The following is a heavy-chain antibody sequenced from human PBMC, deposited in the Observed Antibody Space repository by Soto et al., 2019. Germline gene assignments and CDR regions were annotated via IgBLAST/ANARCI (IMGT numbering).Heavy chain of an antibody. D-gene: IGHD3-10*01. CDR1: GYTFSNFA. Sequence: QVQLVQSGAEVKKPGASVKVSCKASGYTFSNFAMHWVRQAPGQRLAWMGWINPGNGNTKYSQTLQGRVTTTRDTTASTAYMELSSLRSEDTAVYYCARAVARGVKTIYYYYGMDVWGQGTKVTVSS. CDR3: ARAVARGVKTIYYYYGMDV. J-gene: IGHJ6*02. V-gene: IGHV1-3*01. CDR2: INPGNGNT.